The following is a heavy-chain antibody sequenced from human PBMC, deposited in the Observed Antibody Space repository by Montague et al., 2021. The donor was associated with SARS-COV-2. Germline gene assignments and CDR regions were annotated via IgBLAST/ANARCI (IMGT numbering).Heavy chain of an antibody. D-gene: IGHD1-26*01. J-gene: IGHJ4*02. CDR2: ISYDGSNK. V-gene: IGHV3-30-3*01. Sequence: SLRLSCAASGFTFSSYAMHWVRQAPGKGLEWVAVISYDGSNKYYADSVKDRFTISRDNSKNTLYLQMNSLRAEDTAVYYCARDFGSYSYFDYWGQGTLVTVSS. CDR1: GFTFSSYA. CDR3: ARDFGSYSYFDY.